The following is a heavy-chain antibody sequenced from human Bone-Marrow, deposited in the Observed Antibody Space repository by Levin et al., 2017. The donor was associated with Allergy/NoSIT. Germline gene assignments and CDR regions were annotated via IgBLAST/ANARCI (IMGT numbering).Heavy chain of an antibody. V-gene: IGHV4-38-2*02. CDR2: VYHSGTT. CDR3: ASIRIAATTTTFDY. Sequence: SRTLSLTCIVSGYSITSGYYWGWIRQPPGKGLEWIGDVYHSGTTYYNPSLASRVTISVDTSKNQFSLKLSSVTAADTAMYFCASIRIAATTTTFDYWGQGILVTASS. CDR1: GYSITSGYY. J-gene: IGHJ4*02. D-gene: IGHD1-7*01.